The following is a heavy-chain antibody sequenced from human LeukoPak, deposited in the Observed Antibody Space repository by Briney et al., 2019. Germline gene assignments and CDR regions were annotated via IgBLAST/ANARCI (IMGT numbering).Heavy chain of an antibody. V-gene: IGHV4-38-2*02. Sequence: SETLSLTCTVSGYSISSGYYWGWIRQPPGKGLEWIGSIYHSGSTYYNPSLKSRVTISVDTSKNQFSPKLSSVTAADTAVYYCAREEDSYGYFDFDYWGQGTLVTVSS. J-gene: IGHJ4*02. CDR2: IYHSGST. CDR3: AREEDSYGYFDFDY. CDR1: GYSISSGYY. D-gene: IGHD5-18*01.